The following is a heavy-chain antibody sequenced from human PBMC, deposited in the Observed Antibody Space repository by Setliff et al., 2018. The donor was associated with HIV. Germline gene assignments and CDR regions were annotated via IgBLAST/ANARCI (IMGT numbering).Heavy chain of an antibody. CDR2: IYYSGST. CDR1: GGSISSGDYY. J-gene: IGHJ6*04. D-gene: IGHD3-10*01. CDR3: ARGLFYYDSVLGI. V-gene: IGHV4-31*03. Sequence: PSETLSLTCTVSGGSISSGDYYWSWIRQYPGQGLEWIGYIYYSGSTYYNPSLKSRVTISVDTSKNQFSLKLSSVTAADTAVYYCARGLFYYDSVLGIWGKGTTVTVSS.